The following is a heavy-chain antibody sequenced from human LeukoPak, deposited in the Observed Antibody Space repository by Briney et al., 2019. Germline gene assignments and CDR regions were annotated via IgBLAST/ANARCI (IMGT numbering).Heavy chain of an antibody. J-gene: IGHJ3*01. V-gene: IGHV1-69*06. Sequence: SVKVSCKASGGTFSSYAISWVRQAPGQGLEWMGGIIPIFGTANYAQKFQGRVTITADKSTSTAYMELSSLRSEDTAVYYCARVASTTRRHDAFDLWGQGTMVTVSS. CDR3: ARVASTTRRHDAFDL. D-gene: IGHD1-1*01. CDR2: IIPIFGTA. CDR1: GGTFSSYA.